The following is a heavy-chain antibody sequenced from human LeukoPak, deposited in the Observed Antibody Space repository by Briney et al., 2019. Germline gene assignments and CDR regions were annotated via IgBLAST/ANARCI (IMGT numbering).Heavy chain of an antibody. CDR2: IIPIFGTA. J-gene: IGHJ4*02. CDR3: ARVNGYCSSISCFLDY. D-gene: IGHD2-2*01. V-gene: IGHV1-69*06. Sequence: VASVKVSCKTSGGTFSSHVISWVRQAPGQGLEWMGGIIPIFGTANCAQKFQGRVTITADKFTNKVYMELSSLRSDDTAIYFCARVNGYCSSISCFLDYWGQGTLVTVSS. CDR1: GGTFSSHV.